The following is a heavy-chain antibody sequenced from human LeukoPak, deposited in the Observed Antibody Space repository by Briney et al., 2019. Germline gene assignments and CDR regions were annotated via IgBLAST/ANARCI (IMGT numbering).Heavy chain of an antibody. V-gene: IGHV1-18*01. CDR2: ISAYNGNT. D-gene: IGHD1-26*01. CDR1: GYSFTNYV. CDR3: ARGVGYNYYYMDV. Sequence: ASVKVSCKASGYSFTNYVIISWVRQAPGQGLEWMGWISAYNGNTEYVQNLQGRVTMTTDTPTSTAYMELRSLRFDDTAVYYCARGVGYNYYYMDVWGKGTTVTVSS. J-gene: IGHJ6*03.